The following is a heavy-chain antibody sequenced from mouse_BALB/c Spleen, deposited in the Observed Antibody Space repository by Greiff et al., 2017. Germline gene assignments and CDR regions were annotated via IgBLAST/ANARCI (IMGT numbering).Heavy chain of an antibody. J-gene: IGHJ2*01. Sequence: QVQLKESGAELVRPGTSVKISCKASGYTFTNYWLGWVKQRPGHGLEWIGDIYPGGGYTNYNEKFKGKATLTADTSSSTAYMQLSSLTSEDSAVYFCAREGITTTSFDYWGQGTTLTVSS. D-gene: IGHD2-4*01. CDR2: IYPGGGYT. V-gene: IGHV1-63*02. CDR3: AREGITTTSFDY. CDR1: GYTFTNYW.